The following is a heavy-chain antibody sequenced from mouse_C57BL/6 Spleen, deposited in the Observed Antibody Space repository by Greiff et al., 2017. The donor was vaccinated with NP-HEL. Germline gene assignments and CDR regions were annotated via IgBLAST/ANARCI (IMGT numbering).Heavy chain of an antibody. CDR3: ARANWGVFAY. CDR2: ISYDGST. Sequence: DVQLQESGPGLVKPSQSLSLTCSVTGYSITSGYYWNWIRQFPGNKLELMVYISYDGSTNYNPSLTNRISITRSPSKNQFIQMMNAATTEDTATYYGARANWGVFAYWGQGTLVTVSA. J-gene: IGHJ3*01. D-gene: IGHD4-1*02. CDR1: GYSITSGYY. V-gene: IGHV3-6*01.